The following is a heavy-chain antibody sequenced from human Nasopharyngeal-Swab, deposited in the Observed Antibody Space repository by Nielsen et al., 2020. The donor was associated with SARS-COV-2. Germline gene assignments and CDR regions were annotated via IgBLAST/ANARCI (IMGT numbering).Heavy chain of an antibody. Sequence: SETLSLTCTVSGGSISSSSYYWGWIRQPPGKGLAWIGSIYYSGSTYYNPSLKSRVTISVDTSKNQFSLKLSSVTAADTAVYYCASLEGITVAGTLIDYWGQGTLVTVSS. V-gene: IGHV4-39*01. J-gene: IGHJ4*02. CDR1: GGSISSSSYY. CDR3: ASLEGITVAGTLIDY. CDR2: IYYSGST. D-gene: IGHD6-19*01.